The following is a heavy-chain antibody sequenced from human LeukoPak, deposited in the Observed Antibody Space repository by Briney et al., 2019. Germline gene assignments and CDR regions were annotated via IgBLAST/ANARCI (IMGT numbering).Heavy chain of an antibody. Sequence: ASVKVSCKASGYTFTGYYMHWVRQAPGQGLEWMGRINPNSGGTNYAQKFQGRVTMTRDTSISTAYMELSSLRSEDTAVYYCARDSCGGPLRYFDYWGQGTLVTVSS. V-gene: IGHV1-2*06. J-gene: IGHJ4*02. CDR3: ARDSCGGPLRYFDY. D-gene: IGHD2-15*01. CDR2: INPNSGGT. CDR1: GYTFTGYY.